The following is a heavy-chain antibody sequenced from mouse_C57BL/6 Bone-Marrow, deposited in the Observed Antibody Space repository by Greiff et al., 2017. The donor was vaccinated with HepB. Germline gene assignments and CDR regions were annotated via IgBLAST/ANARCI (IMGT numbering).Heavy chain of an antibody. CDR1: GFTFSDAW. CDR2: IRNKANNHAT. CDR3: TRFYYYGSSRFDY. V-gene: IGHV6-6*01. J-gene: IGHJ2*01. Sequence: EVKVVESGGGLVQPGGSMKLSCAASGFTFSDAWMDWVRQSPEKGLEWVAEIRNKANNHATYYAESVKGRFTISRDDSKSSVYLQMNSLRAEDTGIYYCTRFYYYGSSRFDYWGQGTTLTVSS. D-gene: IGHD1-1*01.